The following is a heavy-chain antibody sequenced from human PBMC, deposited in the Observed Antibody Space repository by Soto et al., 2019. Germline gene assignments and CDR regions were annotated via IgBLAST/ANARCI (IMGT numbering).Heavy chain of an antibody. J-gene: IGHJ4*02. CDR2: ISSNGGST. D-gene: IGHD6-13*01. Sequence: GGSLRLSCSASGFTFSSYAMHWVRQAPGKGLEYVSAISSNGGSTYYADSVKGRFTISRDNSKNTLYLQMSSLRAEDTAVYYCVIRGTAAGTLYFDYWGQGTLVTVSS. CDR1: GFTFSSYA. CDR3: VIRGTAAGTLYFDY. V-gene: IGHV3-64D*08.